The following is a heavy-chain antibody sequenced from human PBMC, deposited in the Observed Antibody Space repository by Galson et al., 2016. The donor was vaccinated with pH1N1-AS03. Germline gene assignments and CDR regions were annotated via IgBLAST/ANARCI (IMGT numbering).Heavy chain of an antibody. CDR2: TSSSGGST. CDR1: GFTFTDFA. CDR3: AKDRNDYRLHYFSGSDV. Sequence: SLRLSCATSGFTFTDFAVSWVRQVPGRGLEWVSATSSSGGSTYYAESVKGRFTISRDYSKNTVDLQMNSLRAEDTAVYYCAKDRNDYRLHYFSGSDVWGQGTTVIVSS. J-gene: IGHJ6*02. D-gene: IGHD1-1*01. V-gene: IGHV3-23*01.